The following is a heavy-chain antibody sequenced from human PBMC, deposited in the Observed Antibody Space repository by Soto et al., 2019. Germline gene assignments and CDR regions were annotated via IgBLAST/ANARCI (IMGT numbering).Heavy chain of an antibody. CDR1: GDSISGYY. D-gene: IGHD1-26*01. J-gene: IGHJ4*02. V-gene: IGHV4-59*01. CDR2: IYSSGST. CDR3: ARARYYGAKNDF. Sequence: PSETLSLTCTVSGDSISGYYWSWIRQPPGKRPEWLGCIYSSGSTKYNPSLSSRVNLSIDTPRSQFSLRLNSVTAADTAVYYCARARYYGAKNDFWGQGTRVTVSS.